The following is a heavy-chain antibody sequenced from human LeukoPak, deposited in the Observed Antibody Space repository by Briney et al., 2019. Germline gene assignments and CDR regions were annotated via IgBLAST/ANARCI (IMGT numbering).Heavy chain of an antibody. D-gene: IGHD4-23*01. CDR3: ARDKDYGSNSIPGY. J-gene: IGHJ4*02. V-gene: IGHV3-48*04. CDR2: ISSSSTI. Sequence: GGSLRLSCAASGFTFSSYSMNWVRQAPGKGLEWVSYISSSSTIYYADSVKGRFTISRDNAKNTLYLQMNSLRAEDTAVYYCARDKDYGSNSIPGYWGQGTLVTVSS. CDR1: GFTFSSYS.